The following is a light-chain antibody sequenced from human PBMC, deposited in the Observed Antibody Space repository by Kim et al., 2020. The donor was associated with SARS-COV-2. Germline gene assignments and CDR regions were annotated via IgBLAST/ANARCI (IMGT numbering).Light chain of an antibody. Sequence: EIVMTQSPATLSVSPGERATLSCRASQSVSSNLAWYQQKPGQAPRLLIYGASTRATGIPARFSGSGSGTEFTLTISSLQSVDFAVYYCQQYDSWPPLTFGGGTKVDIK. J-gene: IGKJ4*01. V-gene: IGKV3-15*01. CDR2: GAS. CDR1: QSVSSN. CDR3: QQYDSWPPLT.